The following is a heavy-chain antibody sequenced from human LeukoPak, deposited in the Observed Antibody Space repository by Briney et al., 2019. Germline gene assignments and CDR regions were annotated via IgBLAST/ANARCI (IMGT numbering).Heavy chain of an antibody. CDR1: GGSISSYY. Sequence: SETLSLTCTVSGGSISSYYWSWIRQPPGKGLEWIGYIYYSGSTNYNPSLKSRVTISVDTSKNQFSLKLSSVTAADTAVYYCARDYYYYDSSGYYYVFDYWGQGTLVTVSS. D-gene: IGHD3-22*01. V-gene: IGHV4-59*12. CDR3: ARDYYYYDSSGYYYVFDY. J-gene: IGHJ4*02. CDR2: IYYSGST.